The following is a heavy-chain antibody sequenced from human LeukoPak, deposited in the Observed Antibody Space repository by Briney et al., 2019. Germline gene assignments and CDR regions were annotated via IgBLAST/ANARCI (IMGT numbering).Heavy chain of an antibody. J-gene: IGHJ4*02. CDR1: GFSFSGFW. CDR3: ARDGRVGADGTILDY. Sequence: PGGSLRLSCVASGFSFSGFWMSWVRQAPGKGLVWVSRLNSDGSRTDNADSVKGRFTISRDNAKNTLYLQMNSLRAEDTAVYSCARDGRVGADGTILDYWGQGTLVTVSS. CDR2: LNSDGSRT. V-gene: IGHV3-74*01. D-gene: IGHD6-13*01.